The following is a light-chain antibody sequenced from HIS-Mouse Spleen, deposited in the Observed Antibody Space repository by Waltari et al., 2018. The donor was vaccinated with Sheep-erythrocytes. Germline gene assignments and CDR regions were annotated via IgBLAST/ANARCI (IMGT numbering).Light chain of an antibody. CDR2: AAS. CDR1: QGISSY. CDR3: QQYYSYPYT. J-gene: IGKJ2*01. Sequence: AIRMTQSPSSLSASTGDRVTITCRASQGISSYLAWYQQKPGKAPNLLIYAASTLQSGVPSRFSGSGSGTYFTLTISCLQSEDFATYYCQQYYSYPYTFGQGTKLEIK. V-gene: IGKV1-8*01.